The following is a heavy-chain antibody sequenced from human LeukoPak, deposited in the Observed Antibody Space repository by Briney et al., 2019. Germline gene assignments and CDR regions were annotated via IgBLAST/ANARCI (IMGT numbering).Heavy chain of an antibody. Sequence: ASVKVSCKASGYTFTSYYMHWVRQAPGQGLEWMGIINPSGGSTSYAQKFQGRVTITADKSTSTAYMELSSLRSEDTAVYYCARDVGGSGSWFDPWGQGTLVTVSS. CDR1: GYTFTSYY. CDR3: ARDVGGSGSWFDP. CDR2: INPSGGST. J-gene: IGHJ5*02. D-gene: IGHD3-10*01. V-gene: IGHV1-46*01.